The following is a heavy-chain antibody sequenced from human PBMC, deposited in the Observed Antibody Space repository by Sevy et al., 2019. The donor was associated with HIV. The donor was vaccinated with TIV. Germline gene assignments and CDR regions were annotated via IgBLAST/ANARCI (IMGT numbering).Heavy chain of an antibody. V-gene: IGHV1-3*04. J-gene: IGHJ4*02. Sequence: ASVKVSCKASGYSFTNYAIHWVRQAPGQGLEWMGWIKTENGNTKYSQRFQGRVTITRDTSANKAYMEMSSLRYDDTALYFCARGKGGIFGVVVGQFDSWGQGTLVTVSS. CDR2: IKTENGNT. D-gene: IGHD3-3*01. CDR3: ARGKGGIFGVVVGQFDS. CDR1: GYSFTNYA.